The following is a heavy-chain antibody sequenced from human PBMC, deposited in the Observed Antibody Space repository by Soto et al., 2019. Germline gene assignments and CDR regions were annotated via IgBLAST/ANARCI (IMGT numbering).Heavy chain of an antibody. D-gene: IGHD5-12*01. J-gene: IGHJ6*02. CDR2: IYLGDSDT. Sequence: PVGSLKISCKGSGYTFSNYWLGWVRQMPGKGLEWMGIIYLGDSDTRYSPSFQGQVTISADKSISTAYLQWSSLKASDTAMYYCARGVGIVATDGMDVWGQGTAVTVSS. CDR3: ARGVGIVATDGMDV. V-gene: IGHV5-51*01. CDR1: GYTFSNYW.